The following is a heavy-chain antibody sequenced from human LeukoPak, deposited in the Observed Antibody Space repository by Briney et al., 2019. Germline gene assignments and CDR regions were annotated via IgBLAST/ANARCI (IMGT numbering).Heavy chain of an antibody. CDR2: IRNKANRYTT. CDR1: GFTFSDYY. CDR3: ARDMGTTTTY. Sequence: PGGSLRLSCAASGFTFSDYYMDWVRQAPGKGLEWVGRIRNKANRYTTEYAASVRGRFTVSRDDSNKALYLQMNSLKTKDTAVYYCARDMGTTTTYWGQGILVTVSS. D-gene: IGHD1-26*01. J-gene: IGHJ4*02. V-gene: IGHV3-72*01.